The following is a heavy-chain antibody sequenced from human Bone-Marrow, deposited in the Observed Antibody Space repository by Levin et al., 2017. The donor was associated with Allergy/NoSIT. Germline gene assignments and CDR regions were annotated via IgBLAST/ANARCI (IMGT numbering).Heavy chain of an antibody. CDR1: GLTFSSYW. J-gene: IGHJ4*02. Sequence: PGGSLRLSCAASGLTFSSYWMHWDRQAPGKGLVWVSRINMEGSNTIYADSVKGRFTISRDNAKNTLYLQMNSLRAEDTAVYYCARGWYFLDYWGRGTLVTVSS. CDR2: INMEGSNT. CDR3: ARGWYFLDY. D-gene: IGHD6-13*01. V-gene: IGHV3-74*01.